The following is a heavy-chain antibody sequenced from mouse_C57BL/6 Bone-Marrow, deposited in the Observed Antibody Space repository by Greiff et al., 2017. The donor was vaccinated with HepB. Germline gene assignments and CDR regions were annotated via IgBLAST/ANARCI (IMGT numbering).Heavy chain of an antibody. CDR3: ARDYYYGSSYVWFAY. V-gene: IGHV1-81*01. J-gene: IGHJ3*01. CDR2: IYPRSGNT. CDR1: GYTFTSYG. D-gene: IGHD1-1*01. Sequence: VKLQESGAELARPGASVKLSCKASGYTFTSYGISWVKQRTGQGLEWIGEIYPRSGNTYYNEKFNGKATLTADKSSSTAYMELRSLTSEDSAVYFCARDYYYGSSYVWFAYWGQGTLVTVSA.